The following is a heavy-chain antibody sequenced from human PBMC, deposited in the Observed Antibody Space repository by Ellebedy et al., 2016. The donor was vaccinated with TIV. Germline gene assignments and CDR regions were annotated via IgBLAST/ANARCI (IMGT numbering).Heavy chain of an antibody. J-gene: IGHJ4*02. D-gene: IGHD3-10*01. CDR3: ARDFTTVRGVMNPFDY. CDR1: GDSVSSNSAA. Sequence: SETLSLTXVISGDSVSSNSAAWNWIRQSPSRGLEWLGRTYYRSKWYNDYAVSVKSRITINPDTSKNQFSLQLNFVTPEDTAVYYCARDFTTVRGVMNPFDYWGQGTLVTVSS. V-gene: IGHV6-1*01. CDR2: TYYRSKWYN.